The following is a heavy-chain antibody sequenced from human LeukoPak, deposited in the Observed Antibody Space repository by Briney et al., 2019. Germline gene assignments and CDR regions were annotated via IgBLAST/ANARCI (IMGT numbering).Heavy chain of an antibody. CDR1: GGSMSSYY. Sequence: SETLSLTCTVSGGSMSSYYWSWIRQPAGKGLEWIGRIYTSGSTNYDPSLKSRVTMSLDTSKNQFSLNLNSLTAADTAVYYCATEPAADYDASGRLDDWGRGILVTVSS. CDR3: ATEPAADYDASGRLDD. CDR2: IYTSGST. J-gene: IGHJ4*02. D-gene: IGHD3-22*01. V-gene: IGHV4-4*07.